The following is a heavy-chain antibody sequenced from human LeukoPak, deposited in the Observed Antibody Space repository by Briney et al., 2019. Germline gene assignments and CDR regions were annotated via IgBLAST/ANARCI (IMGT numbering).Heavy chain of an antibody. Sequence: SVKVSCKTSGFTFSKSAIQWVRQTRGQRPEWIGWVVVGSNNRIYAQKFQERVTVSRDMSTSTAYMELSSLRPDDTAVYYCAADLGSGWSNPWGQGTLITVSS. D-gene: IGHD3-10*01. CDR1: GFTFSKSA. V-gene: IGHV1-58*02. J-gene: IGHJ5*02. CDR3: AADLGSGWSNP. CDR2: VVVGSNNR.